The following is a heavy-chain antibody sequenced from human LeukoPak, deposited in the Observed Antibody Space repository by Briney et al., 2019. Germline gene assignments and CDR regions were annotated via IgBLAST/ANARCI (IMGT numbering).Heavy chain of an antibody. V-gene: IGHV4-31*03. J-gene: IGHJ5*02. Sequence: KPSQTLALPCTVSGGSISRGGYYWTWIRQPPGKGLEWIGYIYYSGSTYYNPSLKSRVTISVDTSKNQFSLKLSSVTAADTAVYYCARIERFWFDPWGQGTLVTVSS. CDR1: GGSISRGGYY. D-gene: IGHD6-25*01. CDR2: IYYSGST. CDR3: ARIERFWFDP.